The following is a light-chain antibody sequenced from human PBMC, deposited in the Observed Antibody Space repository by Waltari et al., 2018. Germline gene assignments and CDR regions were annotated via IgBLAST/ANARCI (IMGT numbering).Light chain of an antibody. CDR1: QGISSY. J-gene: IGKJ4*01. CDR2: YAN. V-gene: IGKV1-13*02. Sequence: IQMSQSPSSLSASVGDRVTITCRASQGISSYLNWYQQKPGKAPKLLIYYANSLASGVPSRFSGSGSGTEFTLSISSLQPEDFATYYSQQGNSYPLTFGGGTKVEMK. CDR3: QQGNSYPLT.